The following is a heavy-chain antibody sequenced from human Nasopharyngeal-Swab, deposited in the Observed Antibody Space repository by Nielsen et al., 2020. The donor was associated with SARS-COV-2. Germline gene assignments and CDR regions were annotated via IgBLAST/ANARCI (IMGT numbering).Heavy chain of an antibody. Sequence: SETLSLTCTVSGGSTSSSSYYWGWIRQPPGKGLEWIGSIYYSGSTYYNPSLKSRVTISVDTSKDQFSLKLSSVTAADTAVYYCARGGAVPTAWYFDLWGRGTLVIVSS. CDR2: IYYSGST. V-gene: IGHV4-39*07. J-gene: IGHJ2*01. CDR1: GGSTSSSSYY. D-gene: IGHD4/OR15-4a*01. CDR3: ARGGAVPTAWYFDL.